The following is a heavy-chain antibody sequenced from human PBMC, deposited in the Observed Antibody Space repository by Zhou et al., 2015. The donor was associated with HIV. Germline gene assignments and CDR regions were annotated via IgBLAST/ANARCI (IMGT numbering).Heavy chain of an antibody. J-gene: IGHJ4*02. CDR2: INWKGDTA. Sequence: AELAESGGGLVKPGGSLRLSCVASGFNFENFAMHWVRQIPGKGLEWIAGINWKGDTAVYGDSVKGRFTISRDNARNSLFLQMNTLRVEDTAVYYCARDNNGWNDYWGQGTLVTVAS. CDR1: GFNFENFA. V-gene: IGHV3-9*01. D-gene: IGHD6-19*01. CDR3: ARDNNGWNDY.